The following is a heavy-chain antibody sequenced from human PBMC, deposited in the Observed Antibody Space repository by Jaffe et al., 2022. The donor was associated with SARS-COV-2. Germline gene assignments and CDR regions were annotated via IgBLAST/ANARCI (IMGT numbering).Heavy chain of an antibody. Sequence: EVQLLESGGGLVQPGGSLRLSCAASGFTFSNYAMSWVRQAPGKGLEWVSAISGSGGSTYYVDSVKGRFTISRDKSKNTLYLQINSLRAEDTAVYYCARALVATLRDFDYWGQGTLVTVSS. CDR2: ISGSGGST. D-gene: IGHD5-12*01. CDR3: ARALVATLRDFDY. J-gene: IGHJ4*02. CDR1: GFTFSNYA. V-gene: IGHV3-23*01.